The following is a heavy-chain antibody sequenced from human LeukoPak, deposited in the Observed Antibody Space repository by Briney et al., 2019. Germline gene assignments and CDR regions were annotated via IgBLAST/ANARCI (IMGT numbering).Heavy chain of an antibody. J-gene: IGHJ5*02. V-gene: IGHV4-59*11. CDR2: VYYSGTT. D-gene: IGHD5-24*01. CDR1: DDSFSSHY. Sequence: PSETLSLTCAVSDDSFSSHYWGWIRQTPGKGLEWIGYVYYSGTTVYNPSLRSRVTVSVDTSKNEFSLKLSPMTTADTAVYYCARVVETIQWATWFDPWGQGTLVTVSS. CDR3: ARVVETIQWATWFDP.